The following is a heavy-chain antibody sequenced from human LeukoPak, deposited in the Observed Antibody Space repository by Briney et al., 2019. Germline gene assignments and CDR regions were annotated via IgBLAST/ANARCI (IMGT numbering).Heavy chain of an antibody. Sequence: SETLSLTCTVSGGSISSGSYYWSWIRQPAGKGLEWIGRIYTSGSTNYNPSLKSRVTISVDTSKNQFSLKLSSVTAADTAVYYCARGVRGGTYYYYYYMDVWGKGTTVTISS. CDR3: ARGVRGGTYYYYYYMDV. CDR1: GGSISSGSYY. V-gene: IGHV4-61*02. D-gene: IGHD3-10*01. J-gene: IGHJ6*03. CDR2: IYTSGST.